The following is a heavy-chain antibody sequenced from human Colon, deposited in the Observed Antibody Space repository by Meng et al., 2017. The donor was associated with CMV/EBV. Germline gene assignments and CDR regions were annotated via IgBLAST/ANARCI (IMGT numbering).Heavy chain of an antibody. CDR1: GYSFTGYY. CDR2: MDPTTGRT. CDR3: ASHSSYVWGSHH. D-gene: IGHD3-16*01. J-gene: IGHJ1*01. V-gene: IGHV1-2*02. Sequence: QVQLVQAGAEVRMPGASVKAACKAAGYSFTGYYIRWVRQAPGQGLEWMGWMDPTTGRTDYAQKFQGTVTMTRDTSISTAYLELSRLTSDDTAVYYCASHSSYVWGSHHWGQGTLVTVSS.